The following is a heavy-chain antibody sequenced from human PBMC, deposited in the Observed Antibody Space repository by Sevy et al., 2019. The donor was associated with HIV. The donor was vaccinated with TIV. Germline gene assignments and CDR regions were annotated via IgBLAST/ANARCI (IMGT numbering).Heavy chain of an antibody. V-gene: IGHV6-1*01. CDR2: AYYTSKWYY. D-gene: IGHD1-26*01. Sequence: LLRQSQTLSLTCAISGDSVSRNSGSWNWIRQSPSRGLEWLGRAYYTSKWYYDYSASLKSRLSINPDTSKNQFSLQLNSVTPEDTAVYYCVRDVRSGSFSRGFDYWGQGTLVTVSS. CDR1: GDSVSRNSGS. J-gene: IGHJ4*02. CDR3: VRDVRSGSFSRGFDY.